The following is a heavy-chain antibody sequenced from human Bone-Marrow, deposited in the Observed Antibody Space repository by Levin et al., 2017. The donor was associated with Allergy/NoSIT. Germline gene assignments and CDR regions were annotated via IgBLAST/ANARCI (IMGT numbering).Heavy chain of an antibody. D-gene: IGHD1-26*01. J-gene: IGHJ6*02. CDR3: ARGRGPSGGVMDV. CDR1: GGSFTTFY. Sequence: SETLSLTCTVSGGSFTTFYWSWIRQPPGKGLESIGYISYTGSTNYNPSLKSRVTVSLDTSKNQFSLKLNSVSAADTAVYYCARGRGPSGGVMDVWGQGTTVTVSS. CDR2: ISYTGST. V-gene: IGHV4-59*01.